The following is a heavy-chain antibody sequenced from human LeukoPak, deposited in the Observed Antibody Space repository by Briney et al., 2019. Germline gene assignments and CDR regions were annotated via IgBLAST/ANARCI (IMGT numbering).Heavy chain of an antibody. D-gene: IGHD3-22*01. V-gene: IGHV3-48*02. CDR2: ISSSSSTI. CDR1: GFTFSTYS. CDR3: ARGRPFYYDI. J-gene: IGHJ4*02. Sequence: PGGSLRLSCAASGFTFSTYSVKWVRQAPGKGLEWVSYISSSSSTIYYADSVKGRLTISRDNAKNSLYLQMNSLRDEHTAVYYCARGRPFYYDIWGQGTLVTVSS.